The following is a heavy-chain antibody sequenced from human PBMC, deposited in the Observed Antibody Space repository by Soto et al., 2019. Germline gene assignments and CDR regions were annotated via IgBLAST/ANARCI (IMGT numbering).Heavy chain of an antibody. Sequence: QVQLVESGGGVVQPGRSLRLYCAASGFTFSSYAMHWVRQAPGKGLEWVAVISYDGSNKYYADSVKGRFTISRDNSKNTLYLQMNSLRAEDTAVYYCARDKGYYKYYYGMDVWGQGTTVTVSS. CDR2: ISYDGSNK. CDR1: GFTFSSYA. J-gene: IGHJ6*02. CDR3: ARDKGYYKYYYGMDV. V-gene: IGHV3-30-3*01. D-gene: IGHD2-8*01.